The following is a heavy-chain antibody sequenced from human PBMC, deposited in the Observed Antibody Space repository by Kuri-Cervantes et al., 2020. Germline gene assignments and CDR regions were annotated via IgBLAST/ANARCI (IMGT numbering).Heavy chain of an antibody. CDR2: IYYSGST. D-gene: IGHD3-10*01. V-gene: IGHV4-39*07. CDR1: GGSSSSSSYY. J-gene: IGHJ4*02. CDR3: ARGPYYYGSGSYPNYFYY. Sequence: GSLRLSCTVSGGSSSSSSYYWGWIRQPPGKGLEWIGSIYYSGSTYYNPSLKSRVSMSVYTSKNQFSLKLSSVTAADTAVYYCARGPYYYGSGSYPNYFYYWGQGTLVTVSS.